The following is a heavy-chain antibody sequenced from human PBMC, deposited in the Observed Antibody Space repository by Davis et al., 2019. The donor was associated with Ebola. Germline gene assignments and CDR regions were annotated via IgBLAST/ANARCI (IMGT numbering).Heavy chain of an antibody. Sequence: PGGSLRLSCAASGFTFSSYAMSWVRQAPGKGLEWVSAISGSGGSTYYADSVKGWFTISRDNSTNKLYLQMNSLRAEDTAVYYCAKGVVVTALYAFDIWGQGTMVTVSS. D-gene: IGHD2-21*02. CDR3: AKGVVVTALYAFDI. V-gene: IGHV3-23*01. J-gene: IGHJ3*02. CDR1: GFTFSSYA. CDR2: ISGSGGST.